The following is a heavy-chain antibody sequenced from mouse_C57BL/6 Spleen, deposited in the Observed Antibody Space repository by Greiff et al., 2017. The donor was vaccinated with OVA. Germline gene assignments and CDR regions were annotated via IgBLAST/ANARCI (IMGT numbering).Heavy chain of an antibody. CDR3: ARPGDYDGFAY. Sequence: DVKLVESGGGLVKPGGSLKLSCAASGFTFSDYGMHWVRQAPEKGLEWVAYISSGSGTIYYADTVKGRFTISRDNATNTLFLQMTSLRSEDAAVYYCARPGDYDGFAYWGQGTLVTVSA. J-gene: IGHJ3*01. CDR1: GFTFSDYG. D-gene: IGHD2-4*01. V-gene: IGHV5-17*01. CDR2: ISSGSGTI.